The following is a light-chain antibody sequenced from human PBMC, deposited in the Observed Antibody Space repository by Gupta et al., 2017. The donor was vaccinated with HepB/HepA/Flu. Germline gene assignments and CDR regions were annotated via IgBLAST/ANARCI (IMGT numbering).Light chain of an antibody. Sequence: SVLTQSPGTLSLSPGDRATLSCRASHSVSSSYLAWYQQKPGRAPRLLIYGASSTAPDTPHRFSGSGSGTAFTLTISRLEPEDFAVYYCQQNGSSPKTFGQGTTVEIK. CDR2: GAS. J-gene: IGKJ1*01. CDR3: QQNGSSPKT. V-gene: IGKV3-20*01. CDR1: HSVSSSY.